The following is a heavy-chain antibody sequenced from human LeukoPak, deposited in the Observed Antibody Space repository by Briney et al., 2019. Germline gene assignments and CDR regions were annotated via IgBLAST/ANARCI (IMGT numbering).Heavy chain of an antibody. J-gene: IGHJ6*02. CDR1: GFTFRSYD. Sequence: GGSLRLSCVASGFTFRSYDVHWVRQATGKGLEWVSAIGSAGDTYYPDSVKGRFTISRENARNSLFLQMNGLRAGDTAVYYCARGGGSSTGIRYGMDVWGPGTTVIVSS. CDR2: IGSAGDT. CDR3: ARGGGSSTGIRYGMDV. D-gene: IGHD6-13*01. V-gene: IGHV3-13*04.